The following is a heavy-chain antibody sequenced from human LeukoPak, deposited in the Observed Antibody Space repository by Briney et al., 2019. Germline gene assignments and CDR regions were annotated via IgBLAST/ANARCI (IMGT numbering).Heavy chain of an antibody. CDR3: ARVQGSTMVRGVSSPGNDY. J-gene: IGHJ4*02. Sequence: SVKVSCKASGGTFSSYTISWVRQAPGQGLEWMGRIIPSLGIANYAQKFQGRVTITADKSTSTAYMELSSLRSEDTAVYYCARVQGSTMVRGVSSPGNDYWGQGTLVTVSS. CDR2: IIPSLGIA. CDR1: GGTFSSYT. V-gene: IGHV1-69*02. D-gene: IGHD3-10*01.